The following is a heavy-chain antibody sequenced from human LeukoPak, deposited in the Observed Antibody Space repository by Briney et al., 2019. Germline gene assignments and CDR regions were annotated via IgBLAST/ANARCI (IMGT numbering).Heavy chain of an antibody. Sequence: GGSLRLSCAASGFSFSNYGMNWVRQAPGKGLVWVSRIHSDGSSTTYADSVKGRFTISRDNAKNTLYLQMNSLTAEDTAVYYCARGGSKAPDYWGQGTLVTVSS. D-gene: IGHD4-11*01. J-gene: IGHJ4*02. CDR1: GFSFSNYG. V-gene: IGHV3-74*01. CDR2: IHSDGSST. CDR3: ARGGSKAPDY.